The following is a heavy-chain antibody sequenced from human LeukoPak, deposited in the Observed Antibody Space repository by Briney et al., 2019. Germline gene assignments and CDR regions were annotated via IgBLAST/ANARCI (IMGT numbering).Heavy chain of an antibody. J-gene: IGHJ4*02. CDR2: IYIDGTT. Sequence: GGSLRLSCAASGFIVSHNYMTWVRQAPGKGLEWISVIYIDGTTYYADSVKGRFTISRDNSKNTLYLQMNSLRAEDTAVYYCAKDMFGANDYWGQGTLVTVSS. D-gene: IGHD3-10*02. V-gene: IGHV3-53*05. CDR3: AKDMFGANDY. CDR1: GFIVSHNY.